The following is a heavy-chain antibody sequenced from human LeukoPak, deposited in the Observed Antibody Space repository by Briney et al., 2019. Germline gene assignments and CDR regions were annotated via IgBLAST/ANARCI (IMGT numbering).Heavy chain of an antibody. Sequence: SETLSLTCTVPGGSIYSRSYYWGWIRQPPGKGLEWIGNIYYSGSSCYNPSLRSRVTISIDTSKNQFSLRLSSVTAADTAVYFCAREYSGSSQKDCWGQGTLVTVSS. CDR3: AREYSGSSQKDC. V-gene: IGHV4-39*07. CDR2: IYYSGSS. D-gene: IGHD1-26*01. J-gene: IGHJ4*02. CDR1: GGSIYSRSYY.